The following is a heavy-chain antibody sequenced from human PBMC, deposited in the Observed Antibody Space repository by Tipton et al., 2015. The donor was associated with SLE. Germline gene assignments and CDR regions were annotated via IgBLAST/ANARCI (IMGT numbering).Heavy chain of an antibody. CDR3: AREEGDYYNYAWFDP. CDR2: IYTSGST. V-gene: IGHV4-61*09. D-gene: IGHD2-21*02. CDR1: GGSISSGSYY. J-gene: IGHJ5*02. Sequence: TLSLTCTVSGGSISSGSYYWSWIRQPAGKGLEWIGHIYTSGSTNYNPSLKSRVTTSVDTSKNQFSLKLSSVTAADTAVYYCAREEGDYYNYAWFDPWGQGTLVTVSS.